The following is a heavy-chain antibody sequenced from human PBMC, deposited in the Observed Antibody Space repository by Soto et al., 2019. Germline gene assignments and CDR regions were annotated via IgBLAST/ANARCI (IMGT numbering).Heavy chain of an antibody. J-gene: IGHJ6*03. V-gene: IGHV4-4*02. CDR2: IYHSGST. Sequence: SETLSLTCAVSSGSISSSNWWSWVRQPPGKGLEWIGEIYHSGSTNYNPSLKSRVTISVDKSKNQFSLKLSSVIAADTAVYYCAGGGRGYSGYDPKIYYYYYMDVWGKGTTVTVSS. CDR1: SGSISSSNW. D-gene: IGHD5-12*01. CDR3: AGGGRGYSGYDPKIYYYYYMDV.